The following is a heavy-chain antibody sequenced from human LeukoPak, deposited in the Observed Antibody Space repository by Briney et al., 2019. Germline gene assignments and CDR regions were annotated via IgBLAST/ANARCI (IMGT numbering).Heavy chain of an antibody. CDR2: ISYDGSNK. CDR1: GFTFSSYG. Sequence: GGSLRLSCAASGFTFSSYGMHWVRQAPGKGLEWVAVISYDGSNKYYADSVKGRFTISRNNSKSTLYLQMNSLRAEDTAVYYCAKAPRWELRQIDYWGQGTLVTVSS. D-gene: IGHD1-26*01. J-gene: IGHJ4*02. V-gene: IGHV3-30*18. CDR3: AKAPRWELRQIDY.